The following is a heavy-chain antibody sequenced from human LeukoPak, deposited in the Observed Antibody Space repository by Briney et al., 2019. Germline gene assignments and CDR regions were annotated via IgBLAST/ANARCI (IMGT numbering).Heavy chain of an antibody. CDR3: TRGSSGRRDN. Sequence: ASVKVSCKAPGYTFTSCDINWVRQATEQGLEWMGWMNPNSGNTGYGQSFQGRITMTRDISIGTAYMELSNLTSEDTAIYYCTRGSSGRRDNWGQGTLVTVSA. D-gene: IGHD6-19*01. CDR2: MNPNSGNT. CDR1: GYTFTSCD. J-gene: IGHJ4*02. V-gene: IGHV1-8*01.